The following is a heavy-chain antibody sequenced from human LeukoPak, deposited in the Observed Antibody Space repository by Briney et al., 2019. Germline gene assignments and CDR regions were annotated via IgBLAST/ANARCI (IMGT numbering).Heavy chain of an antibody. CDR3: ARHRIAVAGNNWFDP. J-gene: IGHJ5*02. V-gene: IGHV4-39*07. Sequence: SETLSLTRTVSGGSISSYYWGWIRQPPGKGLEWIGSIYYSGSTYYNPSLKSRVTISVDTSKNQFSLKLSSVTAADTAVYYCARHRIAVAGNNWFDPWGQGTLVTVSS. D-gene: IGHD6-19*01. CDR2: IYYSGST. CDR1: GGSISSYY.